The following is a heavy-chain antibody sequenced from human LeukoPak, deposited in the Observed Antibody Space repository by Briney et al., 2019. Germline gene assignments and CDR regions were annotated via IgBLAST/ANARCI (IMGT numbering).Heavy chain of an antibody. D-gene: IGHD7-27*01. V-gene: IGHV2-5*02. CDR3: ARRRKAGDFYNWFDP. J-gene: IGHJ5*02. Sequence: APGPTLVNPTQTLTLTCTFSGFSLSTSGVGVGWIRQPPGKALEWLALIYWDDDKRYSPSLKSRLTITKDTSKNQVVLTMTNMDPVDTATYYCARRRKAGDFYNWFDPWGQGTLVTVSS. CDR1: GFSLSTSGVG. CDR2: IYWDDDK.